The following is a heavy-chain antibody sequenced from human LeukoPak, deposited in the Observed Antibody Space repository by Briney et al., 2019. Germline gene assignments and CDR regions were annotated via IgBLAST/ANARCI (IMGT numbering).Heavy chain of an antibody. V-gene: IGHV3-23*01. Sequence: GGSLRLSCAASGFTFSTYAMSWVRQAPGKGLEWVSVIGNSGVRTFYADSVKGRLTISRDNSRNTVHLQMNFLRAEDTAVYFCAKRASGSGTPLYHFDSWGQGALVTVSS. J-gene: IGHJ4*02. CDR1: GFTFSTYA. D-gene: IGHD3-10*01. CDR2: IGNSGVRT. CDR3: AKRASGSGTPLYHFDS.